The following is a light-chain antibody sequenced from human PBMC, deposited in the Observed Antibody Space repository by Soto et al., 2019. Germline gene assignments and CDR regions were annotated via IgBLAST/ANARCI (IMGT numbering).Light chain of an antibody. CDR1: RDDVGGYNY. J-gene: IGLJ2*01. CDR2: GVT. CDR3: SSYVVSNVVF. Sequence: QSALTQRPSASGSPGQSVTISCAGTRDDVGGYNYVSWYQHHPGKAPILLIYGVTKRPSGVPDRFSGSKSGNTAYLTVSGLRAEDEALYYCSSYVVSNVVFFGGGTKLTVL. V-gene: IGLV2-8*01.